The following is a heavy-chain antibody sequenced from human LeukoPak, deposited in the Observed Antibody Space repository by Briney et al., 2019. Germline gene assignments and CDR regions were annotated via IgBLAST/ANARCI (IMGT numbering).Heavy chain of an antibody. CDR2: IYHSGST. V-gene: IGHV4-30-2*01. J-gene: IGHJ4*02. CDR1: GGSISSGGYS. CDR3: ARLRLGELCLDY. Sequence: SQTLSLTCAVSGGSISSGGYSWSWIRQPPGKGLEWIGYIYHSGSTYYNPSLKSRVTISVDRSKNQFSLKLSSVTAADTAVYYCARLRLGELCLDYWGQGTLVTVSS. D-gene: IGHD3-16*01.